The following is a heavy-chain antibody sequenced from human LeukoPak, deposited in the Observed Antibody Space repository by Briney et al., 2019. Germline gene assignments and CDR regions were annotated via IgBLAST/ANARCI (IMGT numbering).Heavy chain of an antibody. D-gene: IGHD3-10*01. J-gene: IGHJ5*02. V-gene: IGHV4-39*01. Sequence: SETLSLTCIVSGASINTSNFYWAWIRQPPGKGLESIGNIYYTGRTYSNASLNSRVTISVDTSKNQFSLKLTSVTAADTAVYYCARQGSMTRGGYWLDPWGQGTLVIVSS. CDR3: ARQGSMTRGGYWLDP. CDR1: GASINTSNFY. CDR2: IYYTGRT.